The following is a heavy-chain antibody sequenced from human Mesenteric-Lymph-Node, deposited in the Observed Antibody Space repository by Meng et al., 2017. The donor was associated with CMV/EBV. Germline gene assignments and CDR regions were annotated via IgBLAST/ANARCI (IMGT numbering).Heavy chain of an antibody. Sequence: GGSLRLSCAASGFTFSRYAMNWVRQAPGKGLEWVSSISSSSSYIYYADSVKGRFTISRDNAKNSLYLQMNSLRAEDTAVYYCARSGYYDSSGYYYAFDYWGQGTLVTVSS. CDR2: ISSSSSYI. V-gene: IGHV3-21*01. D-gene: IGHD3-22*01. CDR1: GFTFSRYA. J-gene: IGHJ4*02. CDR3: ARSGYYDSSGYYYAFDY.